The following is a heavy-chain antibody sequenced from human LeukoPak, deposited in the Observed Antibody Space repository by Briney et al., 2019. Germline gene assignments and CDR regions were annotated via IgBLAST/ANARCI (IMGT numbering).Heavy chain of an antibody. CDR3: ARSHAFDI. V-gene: IGHV1-18*01. CDR2: ISGYNGDT. J-gene: IGHJ3*02. CDR1: GYTFTEYG. Sequence: ASVKVSCKASGYTFTEYGISWVRQAPGQGLEWMGWISGYNGDTDYAQKFQGRVTMTTDTPTRTACMELRSMRYDDTAVYYCARSHAFDIWGQGTMVTVSS.